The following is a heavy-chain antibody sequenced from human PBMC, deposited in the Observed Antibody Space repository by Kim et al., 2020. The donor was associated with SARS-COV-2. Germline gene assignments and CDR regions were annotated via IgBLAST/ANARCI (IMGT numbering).Heavy chain of an antibody. V-gene: IGHV1-69*13. D-gene: IGHD2-21*02. CDR1: GGTFSSYA. Sequence: SVKVSCKASGGTFSSYAISWVRQAPGQGLEWMGGIIPIFGTANYAQKFQGRVTITADESTSTAYMELSSLRSEDTAVYYCARGDLAYCGGDCYFFLLDYWGQGTLVTVSS. J-gene: IGHJ4*02. CDR3: ARGDLAYCGGDCYFFLLDY. CDR2: IIPIFGTA.